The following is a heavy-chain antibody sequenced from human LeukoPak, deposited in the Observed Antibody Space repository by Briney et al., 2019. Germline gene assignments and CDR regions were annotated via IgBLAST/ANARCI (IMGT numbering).Heavy chain of an antibody. Sequence: GGSLRLSCAASGFTFNSYWMHWVRQAPGKGLEWVSRISSDGTGTIYADSVKGRFTISRDNAKNTLYLQMNSLRAEDTAVYYCARAGRDGYKYYFDYWGQGTLVTVSS. J-gene: IGHJ4*02. D-gene: IGHD5-24*01. CDR3: ARAGRDGYKYYFDY. V-gene: IGHV3-74*01. CDR1: GFTFNSYW. CDR2: ISSDGTGT.